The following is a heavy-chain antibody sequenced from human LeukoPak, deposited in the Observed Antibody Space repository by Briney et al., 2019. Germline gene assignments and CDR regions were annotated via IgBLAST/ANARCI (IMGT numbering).Heavy chain of an antibody. CDR2: ISSSSSYI. J-gene: IGHJ6*02. D-gene: IGHD3-3*01. CDR1: GFTFSSYS. CDR3: ARLGDFWSGYQSPYYYYYGMDV. V-gene: IGHV3-21*01. Sequence: PGGSLRLSCAASGFTFSSYSMNWVRQAPGKGLEWVSSISSSSSYIYYADSVKGRFTISRDNAKNSLYLQMNSLRAEDTAVYYCARLGDFWSGYQSPYYYYYGMDVWGQGTTVTVSS.